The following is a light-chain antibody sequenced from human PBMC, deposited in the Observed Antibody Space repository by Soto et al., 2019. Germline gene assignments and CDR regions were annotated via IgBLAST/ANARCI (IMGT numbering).Light chain of an antibody. CDR3: QQHDDSAPYI. V-gene: IGKV3-20*01. J-gene: IGKJ2*01. CDR1: QSLNTMY. Sequence: EIVLPQSPGTLSLSPGERATLSCRASQSLNTMYSGWYQKKPGQATRLLIYATSTRTTGTPDRCSGSGSGTDFTLTISRLEPEDYAVYYYQQHDDSAPYIFGQGTNLEVK. CDR2: ATS.